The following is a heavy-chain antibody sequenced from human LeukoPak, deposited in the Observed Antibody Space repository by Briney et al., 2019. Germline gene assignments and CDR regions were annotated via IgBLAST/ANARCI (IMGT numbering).Heavy chain of an antibody. V-gene: IGHV3-30*04. J-gene: IGHJ4*02. CDR3: ARPPPTSSGWYFDY. CDR2: ISYDGSNK. Sequence: GGSLRLSCAASGFTFSSYAMHWVRQAPGKGLEWVAVISYDGSNKYYADSEKGRFTISRDNSKNTLYLQMNSLRAEDTAVYYCARPPPTSSGWYFDYWGQGTLVTVSS. CDR1: GFTFSSYA. D-gene: IGHD6-19*01.